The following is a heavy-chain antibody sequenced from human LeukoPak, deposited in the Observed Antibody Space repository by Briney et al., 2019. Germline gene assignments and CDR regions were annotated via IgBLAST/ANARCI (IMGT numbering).Heavy chain of an antibody. V-gene: IGHV4-34*01. CDR1: GESFSGYY. D-gene: IGHD2-15*01. CDR3: ARGGGSTRKYCSGGSCYRSWDY. J-gene: IGHJ4*02. CDR2: INHGGTT. Sequence: SETLSLTRTVYGESFSGYYWSWIRQSPGKGLEWIGEINHGGTTNFNPSLESRVTMPVDTSKNQFSLTLSSVTAADTAVYYCARGGGSTRKYCSGGSCYRSWDYWGQGTLVTVSS.